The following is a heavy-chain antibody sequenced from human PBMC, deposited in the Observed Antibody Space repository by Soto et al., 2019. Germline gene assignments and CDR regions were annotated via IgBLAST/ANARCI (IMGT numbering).Heavy chain of an antibody. CDR3: ARDDSGFSGSHYIDYFNY. J-gene: IGHJ4*02. D-gene: IGHD1-26*01. Sequence: GSVEECCKGSGNTFPYYAIHWVCQAPGQRLEWMGWINGGNGNTYYSEHFQGRVTFTRDTSAGTVYMQLSSLTSEDTAVYYCARDDSGFSGSHYIDYFNYCGQGGLVAVPS. CDR1: GNTFPYYA. CDR2: INGGNGNT. V-gene: IGHV1-3*01.